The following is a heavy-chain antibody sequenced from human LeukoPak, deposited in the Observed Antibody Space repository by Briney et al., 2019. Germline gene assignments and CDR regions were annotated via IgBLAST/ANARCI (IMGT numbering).Heavy chain of an antibody. Sequence: GGSLRLSCAASGFTFSSYSMIWVRQAPGRGLEGVAHISSRSTTIYYADSVKGRFTISRDNAKNSLSLQMTSLRDVDTAVYYCARADGSGIYPDYWGQGTLVTVSS. CDR2: ISSRSTTI. J-gene: IGHJ4*02. CDR3: ARADGSGIYPDY. CDR1: GFTFSSYS. V-gene: IGHV3-48*02. D-gene: IGHD3-10*01.